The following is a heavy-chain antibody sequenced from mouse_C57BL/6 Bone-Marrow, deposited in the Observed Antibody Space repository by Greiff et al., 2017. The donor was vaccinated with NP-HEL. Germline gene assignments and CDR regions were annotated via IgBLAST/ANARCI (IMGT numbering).Heavy chain of an antibody. V-gene: IGHV2-6*01. CDR1: GFSLTSYG. CDR3: ASGPFYDGYYERFAY. CDR2: IWGVGST. J-gene: IGHJ3*01. Sequence: VKLVESGPGLVAPSQSLSITCTVSGFSLTSYGVDWVRQSPGKGLEWLGVIWGVGSTNYNSALKSRLSISKDNSKSQVFLKMNSLQTDDTAMYYCASGPFYDGYYERFAYWGQGTLVTVSA. D-gene: IGHD2-3*01.